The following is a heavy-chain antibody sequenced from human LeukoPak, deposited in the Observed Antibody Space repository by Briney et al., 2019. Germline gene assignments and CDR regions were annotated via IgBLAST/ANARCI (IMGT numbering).Heavy chain of an antibody. D-gene: IGHD6-6*01. J-gene: IGHJ6*02. CDR1: GFTFSSYG. CDR3: ARDQEYSSSYRQTYYYYDGMDV. Sequence: GGSLRLSCAASGFTFSSYGMHWVRQTPGKGLEWVAVIWYDGSNKYYADSVKGRFTISRDNSKNTLYLQMNSLRAEDTAVYYCARDQEYSSSYRQTYYYYDGMDVGGQGTTVTVSS. V-gene: IGHV3-33*01. CDR2: IWYDGSNK.